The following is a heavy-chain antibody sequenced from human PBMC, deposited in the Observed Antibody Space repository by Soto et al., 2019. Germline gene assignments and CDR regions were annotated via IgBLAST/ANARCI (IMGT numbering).Heavy chain of an antibody. Sequence: QLQLQESGPGLVKPSETLSLTCTVSGGSISSSSYYWGWIRQPPGKGLEWIGSIYYSGSTYYNPSPTRRVTISVDPSRNQCSLKLSSVTAADTAVYYCARTAGIAPRHWGQGTLVTVSS. J-gene: IGHJ4*02. CDR3: ARTAGIAPRH. CDR1: GGSISSSSYY. CDR2: IYYSGST. V-gene: IGHV4-39*01. D-gene: IGHD6-13*01.